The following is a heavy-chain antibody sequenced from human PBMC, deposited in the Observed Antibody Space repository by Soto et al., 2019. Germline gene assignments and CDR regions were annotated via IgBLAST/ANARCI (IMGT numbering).Heavy chain of an antibody. CDR1: GYSISSGYY. CDR3: AGKYYYDSSGYYQEEYYGYVDL. Sequence: ETLSLTSAVSGYSISSGYYWGWIRQPPGKGLEWIGSIDHSGSTYYNPSLKSRVTISVDTSKNQFSLKLRSVTAADTAVYYCAGKYYYDSSGYYQEEYYGYVDLWGRCNLVT. J-gene: IGHJ2*01. V-gene: IGHV4-38-2*01. D-gene: IGHD3-22*01. CDR2: IDHSGST.